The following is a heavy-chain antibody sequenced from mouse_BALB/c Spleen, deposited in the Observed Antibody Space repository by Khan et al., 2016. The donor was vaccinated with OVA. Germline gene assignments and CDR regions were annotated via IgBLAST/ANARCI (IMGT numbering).Heavy chain of an antibody. D-gene: IGHD1-1*01. CDR1: GYSITSDYA. Sequence: EVQLQESGPGLVKPSQSLSLTCTVTGYSITSDYAWNWIRQFPGNKLEWMGYISYSGNTKYNPSLKSRISITRDTSKNQFFLQLNSVTTEDTATXYCARIYGGDFDYWGQGTTLPVSS. CDR2: ISYSGNT. J-gene: IGHJ2*01. CDR3: ARIYGGDFDY. V-gene: IGHV3-2*02.